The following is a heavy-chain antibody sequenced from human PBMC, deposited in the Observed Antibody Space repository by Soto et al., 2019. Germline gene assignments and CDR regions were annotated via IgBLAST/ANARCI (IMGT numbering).Heavy chain of an antibody. CDR2: IVVGSGNT. CDR3: AVDPTTGIVGATLDYYYYGMDV. V-gene: IGHV1-58*01. Sequence: SVKVSRKASGFTYTSSAVQRLRQTRKQHLEWIGWIVVGSGNTNYAQKFQERVTITRDMSTSTAYMELSSLRSEDTAVYYCAVDPTTGIVGATLDYYYYGMDVWGQGTTVTSP. D-gene: IGHD1-26*01. CDR1: GFTYTSSA. J-gene: IGHJ6*02.